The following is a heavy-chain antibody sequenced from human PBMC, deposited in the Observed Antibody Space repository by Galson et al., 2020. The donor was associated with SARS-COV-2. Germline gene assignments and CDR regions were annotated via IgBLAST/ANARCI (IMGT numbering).Heavy chain of an antibody. Sequence: ASETLSLTCTVSGGSISSYYWSWIRQPPGKGLEWIGYIYYSGSTNYNPSLKSQVTISVDTSKNQFSLKLSSVTAADTAVYYCARVGRVAAIRGHDAFDIWGQGTMVTVSS. CDR1: GGSISSYY. CDR3: ARVGRVAAIRGHDAFDI. CDR2: IYYSGST. J-gene: IGHJ3*02. V-gene: IGHV4-59*01. D-gene: IGHD2-15*01.